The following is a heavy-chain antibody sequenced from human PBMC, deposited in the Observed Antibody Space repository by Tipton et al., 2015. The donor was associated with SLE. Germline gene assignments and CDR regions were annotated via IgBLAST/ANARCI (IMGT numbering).Heavy chain of an antibody. CDR1: GGSIRSFY. D-gene: IGHD1-7*01. CDR2: IYYSGNT. Sequence: TLSLTCTVSGGSIRSFYWSWIRQPPGKGLEWIGYIYYSGNTNYNPSLKSRVTISVDTSKNQFSLKLSSVTAADTAVYYCARDATTGSTDYFDYWGQGTLVTVSS. CDR3: ARDATTGSTDYFDY. J-gene: IGHJ4*02. V-gene: IGHV4-59*01.